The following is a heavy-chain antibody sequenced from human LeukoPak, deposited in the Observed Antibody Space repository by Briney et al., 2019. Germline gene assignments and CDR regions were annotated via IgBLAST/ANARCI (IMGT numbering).Heavy chain of an antibody. V-gene: IGHV3-11*04. J-gene: IGHJ4*02. Sequence: GGSLRLSCAASGFTFSDYYMSWLRQAPGKGLECVSYISSRGSTIYYADSVKGRFTLSRDNAKNSLYLQMDSLRAEDTAVYYCARGWIQLWGNFDYWGQGTLVTVSS. CDR3: ARGWIQLWGNFDY. D-gene: IGHD5-18*01. CDR2: ISSRGSTI. CDR1: GFTFSDYY.